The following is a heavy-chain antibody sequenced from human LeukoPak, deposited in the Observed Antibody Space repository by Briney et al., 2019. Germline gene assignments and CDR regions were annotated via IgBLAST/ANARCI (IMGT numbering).Heavy chain of an antibody. D-gene: IGHD2-21*02. CDR2: IKQDGSEK. V-gene: IGHV3-7*01. CDR1: GFTFSSYW. J-gene: IGHJ4*02. CDR3: ARRGDRFDY. Sequence: GGSLRPSCAAFGFTFSSYWMSWVRQAPGKGLEWVANIKQDGSEKYYVDSVKGRFTISRDNAKNSLYLQMNSLRAEDTAVYYCARRGDRFDYWGQGTLVTVSS.